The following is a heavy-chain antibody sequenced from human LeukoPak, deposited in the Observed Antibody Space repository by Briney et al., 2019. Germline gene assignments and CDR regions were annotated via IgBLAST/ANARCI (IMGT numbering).Heavy chain of an antibody. CDR2: ISYDGSNK. V-gene: IGHV3-30-3*01. Sequence: GGSLRLSCAASGFTFSSYAMHWVRQAPGKGLEWVAVISYDGSNKYYADSVKGRFTISRDNSKNTLYLQMNSLRAEDTAVYYCARGRYSSSPFDYWGQGTLVTVSS. D-gene: IGHD6-13*01. CDR3: ARGRYSSSPFDY. CDR1: GFTFSSYA. J-gene: IGHJ4*02.